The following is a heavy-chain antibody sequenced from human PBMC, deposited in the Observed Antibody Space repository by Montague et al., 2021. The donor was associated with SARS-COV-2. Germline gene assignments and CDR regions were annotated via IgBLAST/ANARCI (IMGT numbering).Heavy chain of an antibody. CDR2: SYTSGSI. CDR1: GDSITSGSYY. Sequence: TLSLTCTVSGDSITSGSYYWNWVRQPAGKGLEWVGRSYTSGSIDYNPSLKSRLTISIDTSKDQFSLELSSVTAADTAVYYCASSHCGGDCYSGQGTLVTVSS. CDR3: ASSHCGGDCY. J-gene: IGHJ4*02. V-gene: IGHV4-61*02. D-gene: IGHD2-21*02.